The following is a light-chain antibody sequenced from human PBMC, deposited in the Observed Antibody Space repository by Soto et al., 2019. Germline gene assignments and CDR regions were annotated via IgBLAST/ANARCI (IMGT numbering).Light chain of an antibody. CDR2: EVS. CDR3: SSYAGSNNFV. V-gene: IGLV2-8*01. Sequence: QSALTQPPSSSGAPVQSATIPCTGTSSDVGGYNYVSWYQQHPGKAPKLMTYEVSEPPSGVPDRFSGSKSSNTASLTVSGLQAEDEADYYCSSYAGSNNFVFGTGTKVTVL. J-gene: IGLJ1*01. CDR1: SSDVGGYNY.